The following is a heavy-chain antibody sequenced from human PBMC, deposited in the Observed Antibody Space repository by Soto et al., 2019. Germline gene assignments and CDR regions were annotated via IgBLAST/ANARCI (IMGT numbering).Heavy chain of an antibody. V-gene: IGHV4-59*01. CDR2: IYYSGST. CDR1: GGSISSYY. D-gene: IGHD3-3*01. J-gene: IGHJ6*02. CDR3: AKGYRDRRITIFGVAPALYYYYGMDV. Sequence: PSETLSLTCTVSGGSISSYYWSWIRQPPGKGLEWIGYIYYSGSTNYNPSLKSRVTISVDTSKNQFSLKLSSVTAADTAVYYCAKGYRDRRITIFGVAPALYYYYGMDVWGQGTTVTVSS.